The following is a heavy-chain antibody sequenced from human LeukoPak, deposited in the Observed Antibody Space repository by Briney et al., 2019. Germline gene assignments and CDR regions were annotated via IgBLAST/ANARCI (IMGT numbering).Heavy chain of an antibody. V-gene: IGHV3-66*02. J-gene: IGHJ6*02. Sequence: GGSLRLSCAASGLTVSSNYMSCVREAPGKGLEWVSLIYAGGSTYYADSVRGRFTISRDNSKNTLYLQMNSLTPEDTAVYYCARGFGKAASDVFGGYTMDVWGQGTTVIVSS. CDR2: IYAGGST. CDR1: GLTVSSNY. D-gene: IGHD6-13*01. CDR3: ARGFGKAASDVFGGYTMDV.